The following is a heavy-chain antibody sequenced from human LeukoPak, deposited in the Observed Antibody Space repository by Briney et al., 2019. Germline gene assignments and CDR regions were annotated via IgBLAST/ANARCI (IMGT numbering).Heavy chain of an antibody. CDR3: ARHVLRDYVWGSYRQYYFDY. CDR1: GGSISSSSYY. CDR2: IYYSGST. J-gene: IGHJ4*02. D-gene: IGHD3-16*02. Sequence: SETLSLTCTVSGGSISSSSYYWGWIRQPPGKGLEWIGSIYYSGSTYYNPSLKSRVTISVDTSKSQFSLKLSSVIAADTAVYYCARHVLRDYVWGSYRQYYFDYWGQGTLVTVSS. V-gene: IGHV4-39*01.